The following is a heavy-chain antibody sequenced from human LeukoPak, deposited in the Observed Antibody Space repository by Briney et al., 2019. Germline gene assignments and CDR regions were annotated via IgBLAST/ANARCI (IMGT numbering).Heavy chain of an antibody. J-gene: IGHJ5*02. Sequence: PGGSLRLSCAASGFTFSSYGMSWVRQAPGKGLEWVSAISGSGGSTYYADSVKGRFTISRDNSKNTLYLQMNSLRAEDTAVYYCAKDRDYGSGSYGWFDPWGQGTLVTVSS. CDR3: AKDRDYGSGSYGWFDP. CDR2: ISGSGGST. V-gene: IGHV3-23*01. D-gene: IGHD3-10*01. CDR1: GFTFSSYG.